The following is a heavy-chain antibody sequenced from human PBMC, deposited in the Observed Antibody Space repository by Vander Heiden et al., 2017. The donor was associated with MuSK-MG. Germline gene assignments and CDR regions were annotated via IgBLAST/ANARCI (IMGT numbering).Heavy chain of an antibody. V-gene: IGHV4-59*01. CDR3: ARDRKQGLWFGEFTL. CDR2: IYYSGRT. J-gene: IGHJ4*02. Sequence: HVQLQDFGPGLVKPSETLSLTCTVSGGAISSYYWSWIRQPPGKGLEWIGYIYYSGRTNYNPARKSRVTISVDTSKNKVSLKLSSVTAAETAVYYCARDRKQGLWFGEFTLWCQGTMVTVSS. D-gene: IGHD3-10*01. CDR1: GGAISSYY.